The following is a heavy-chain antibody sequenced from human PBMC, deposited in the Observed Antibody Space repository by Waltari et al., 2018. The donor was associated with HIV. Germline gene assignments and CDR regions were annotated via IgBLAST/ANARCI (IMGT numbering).Heavy chain of an antibody. Sequence: QLQLQESGPGLVTPSEPLSPTCTVSGGSVGSSSTYWGWIRQPPGKGLEWIGSINYSGNSYYNPSLKSRVTISVDTSKNQLSLNLSSVTAADTAVYYCAPYYYISSRHYFDSWGQGTLVTVSS. J-gene: IGHJ4*02. CDR2: INYSGNS. D-gene: IGHD3-16*01. CDR1: GGSVGSSSTY. V-gene: IGHV4-39*07. CDR3: APYYYISSRHYFDS.